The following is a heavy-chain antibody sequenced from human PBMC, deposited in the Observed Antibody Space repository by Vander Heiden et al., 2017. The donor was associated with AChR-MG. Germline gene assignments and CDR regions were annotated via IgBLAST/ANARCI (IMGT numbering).Heavy chain of an antibody. CDR2: ISGSGGRT. V-gene: IGHV3-23*01. Sequence: EVQLLESGGGLVQPGGSLRLSCAAPGFTFSSYAMSRVRQAPGKGLEGVFAISGSGGRTYYADSVKGRFTISRDNSKNTLYLQMNSLRAEDTAVYYCAKEFRDGYNSHSLHWGQGTLVTVSS. D-gene: IGHD5-12*01. CDR1: GFTFSSYA. J-gene: IGHJ4*02. CDR3: AKEFRDGYNSHSLH.